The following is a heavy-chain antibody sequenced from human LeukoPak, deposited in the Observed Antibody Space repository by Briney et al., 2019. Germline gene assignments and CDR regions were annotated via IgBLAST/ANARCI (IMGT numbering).Heavy chain of an antibody. V-gene: IGHV4-39*02. Sequence: SETLALTCTVSGGSISSSFYYWGWIRQPPGKGLEWIGSMYYSGSTYYNPSLKSRVTISVDTSKNQFSLKLSSVTAADTAVYYCAREVSSTAIINYWGQGTLVTVSS. D-gene: IGHD5-18*01. CDR3: AREVSSTAIINY. CDR2: MYYSGST. J-gene: IGHJ4*02. CDR1: GGSISSSFYY.